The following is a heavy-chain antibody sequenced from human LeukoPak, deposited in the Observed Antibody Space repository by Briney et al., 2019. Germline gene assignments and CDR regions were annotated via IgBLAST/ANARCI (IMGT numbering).Heavy chain of an antibody. CDR1: GFTFSSYG. V-gene: IGHV3-30*02. J-gene: IGHJ6*03. Sequence: GGSLRLSCAASGFTFSSYGMHWVRQAPGKGLEWVAFIRYDGSNKYYADSVKGRFTISRDNSKNTLYLQMNSLRAEDTAVYYCAKAAGPLSYYYYMDVWGKGTTVTVSS. CDR3: AKAAGPLSYYYYMDV. CDR2: IRYDGSNK. D-gene: IGHD3-10*01.